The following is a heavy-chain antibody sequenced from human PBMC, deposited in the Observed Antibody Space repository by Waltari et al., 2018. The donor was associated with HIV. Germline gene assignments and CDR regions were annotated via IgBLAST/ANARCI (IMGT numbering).Heavy chain of an antibody. Sequence: EGQLLESGGGLVQPGGSLRLSCAASGFTFSSYDMSWVRQAPGKGLEWVSAISCSGGSTYYADSVKGRFTISRDNSKNTLYLQMNSLRAEDTAVYYCAETAEEAFDIWGQGTMVTVSS. CDR1: GFTFSSYD. CDR2: ISCSGGST. D-gene: IGHD6-19*01. J-gene: IGHJ3*02. CDR3: AETAEEAFDI. V-gene: IGHV3-23*01.